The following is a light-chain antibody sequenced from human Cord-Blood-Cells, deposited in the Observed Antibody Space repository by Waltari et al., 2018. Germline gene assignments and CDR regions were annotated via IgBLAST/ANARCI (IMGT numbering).Light chain of an antibody. Sequence: DIVMTQSPDSLAVSLGERATINCKSSQSVLYSSNNKNDLAWYQQKPGQPPKLLIYWASTRESGVPDRFSGSGSGTDFTLTISSLQAEYVAVYYCQQYYSTIFTFGPGTKVDIK. V-gene: IGKV4-1*01. J-gene: IGKJ3*01. CDR1: QSVLYSSNNKND. CDR3: QQYYSTIFT. CDR2: WAS.